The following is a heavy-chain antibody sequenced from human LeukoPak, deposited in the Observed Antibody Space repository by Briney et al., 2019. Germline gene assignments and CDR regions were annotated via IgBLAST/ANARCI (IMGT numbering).Heavy chain of an antibody. CDR2: IWYDGSNK. CDR3: ARESSGREGYFDY. D-gene: IGHD6-19*01. CDR1: GFTFSSYG. Sequence: GGSLRLSCAASGFTFSSYGMHWVRQAPGKGLEWVAVIWYDGSNKYYAESVKGRFTISRDNSKNTLYLQMNSLRAEDTAVYYCARESSGREGYFDYWGQGTLVTVSS. V-gene: IGHV3-33*01. J-gene: IGHJ4*02.